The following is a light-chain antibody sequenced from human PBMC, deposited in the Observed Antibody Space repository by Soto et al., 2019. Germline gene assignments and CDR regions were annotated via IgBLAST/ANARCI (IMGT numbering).Light chain of an antibody. Sequence: EIVLTQSPATLSLSPGERATLSCKTSQTSGSNFLAWYQHKPGQAPRLLIYASSNRATGIPDRFSGSASGPDFTLTINRLEPEDFAVYYCQLYGISPQFGQGTRLEIK. J-gene: IGKJ5*01. CDR1: QTSGSNF. V-gene: IGKV3-20*01. CDR2: ASS. CDR3: QLYGISPQ.